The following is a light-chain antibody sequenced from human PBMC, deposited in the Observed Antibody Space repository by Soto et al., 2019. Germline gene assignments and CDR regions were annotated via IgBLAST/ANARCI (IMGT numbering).Light chain of an antibody. CDR3: QQRSHWPPA. CDR1: QRVSSY. V-gene: IGKV3-11*01. CDR2: DAS. J-gene: IGKJ2*01. Sequence: EIVLTQSPATLSLSPGERATLSCRASQRVSSYLAWYQQKPGQAPRLLIYDASNRATGIPARFSGSGSGTDFTLTISSLEPEDFAVYYCQQRSHWPPAFGQGTKLEIK.